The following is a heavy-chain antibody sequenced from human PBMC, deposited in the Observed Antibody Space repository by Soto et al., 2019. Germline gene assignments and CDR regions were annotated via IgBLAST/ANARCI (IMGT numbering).Heavy chain of an antibody. Sequence: LSLTCTVSGGSISSGDYYWSWIRQPPGKGLEWIGYIYYSGSTYYNPSLKSRVTISVDTSKNQFSLKLSSVTAADTAVYYCARGPGPLSSGYYYIGYWGQGTLVTVSS. CDR2: IYYSGST. CDR3: ARGPGPLSSGYYYIGY. D-gene: IGHD3-22*01. CDR1: GGSISSGDYY. J-gene: IGHJ4*02. V-gene: IGHV4-30-4*01.